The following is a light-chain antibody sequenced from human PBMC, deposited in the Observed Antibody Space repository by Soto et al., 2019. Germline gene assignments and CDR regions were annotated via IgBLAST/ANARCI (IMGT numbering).Light chain of an antibody. CDR2: DAS. CDR1: QGISNY. J-gene: IGKJ4*01. CDR3: QKYNSAPSLT. Sequence: DLQMTQSPSSLSASVGDRVTITCRASQGISNYLAWYQQKPGKVPKLLIYDASTLQSGVPSRFSGSGSGTDFTLTISSLQPEDVATYYCQKYNSAPSLTFGGGTRVEIK. V-gene: IGKV1-27*01.